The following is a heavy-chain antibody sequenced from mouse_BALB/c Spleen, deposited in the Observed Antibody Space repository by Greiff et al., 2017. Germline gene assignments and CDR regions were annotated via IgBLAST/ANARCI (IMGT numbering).Heavy chain of an antibody. Sequence: QVQLKQSGPELVKPGASVKISCKASGYAFSSSWMNWVKQRPGQGLEWIGRIYPGDGDTNYNGKFKGKATLTADKSSSTAYMQFSSLTSVDSAVYFCARSVASPYYAMDYWGQGTSVTVSS. V-gene: IGHV1-82*01. CDR1: GYAFSSSW. CDR3: ARSVASPYYAMDY. J-gene: IGHJ4*01. CDR2: IYPGDGDT.